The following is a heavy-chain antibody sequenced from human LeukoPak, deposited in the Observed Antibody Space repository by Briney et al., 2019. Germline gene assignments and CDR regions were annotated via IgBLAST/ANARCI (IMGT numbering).Heavy chain of an antibody. D-gene: IGHD5-12*01. V-gene: IGHV4-28*03. J-gene: IGHJ4*02. Sequence: SDTLSLTCAVSGYSVTSSSWWGWIRQPPGKGPEWIGYIPYGGNTYYNPSLKSRVAISADTPKNQFSLKLSSTTAADTAVYYCARAPVATPSEFDYWGQGTLVTVSS. CDR2: IPYGGNT. CDR3: ARAPVATPSEFDY. CDR1: GYSVTSSSW.